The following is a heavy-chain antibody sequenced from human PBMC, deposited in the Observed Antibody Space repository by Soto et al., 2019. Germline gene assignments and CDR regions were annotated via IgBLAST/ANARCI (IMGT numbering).Heavy chain of an antibody. V-gene: IGHV4-39*01. CDR3: ATQGRSVDRTGSYPNWLDP. D-gene: IGHD5-12*01. CDR1: GGSISRSTYY. CDR2: MYYGGSI. J-gene: IGHJ5*02. Sequence: PSETLSLTRTGSGGSISRSTYYWAWIRQPPGKGLEWIGSMYYGGSIYYTPSLKSRVTISADTSKNQFSLKLNSVTAADTAVYYCATQGRSVDRTGSYPNWLDPCGQGTLVTVSS.